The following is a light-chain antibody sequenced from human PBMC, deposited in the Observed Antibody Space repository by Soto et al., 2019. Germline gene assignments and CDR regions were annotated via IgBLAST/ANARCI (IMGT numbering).Light chain of an antibody. V-gene: IGLV1-40*01. Sequence: QSALTQPPSVSGAPGQRVTISCTGSSSNIGAGYDVHWYQQLPGTAPKLLIYGNSNRPSGLPDRFSGSKSGTSASLAITGLQAEDEADYYCQSYDSSLSGSSVFGGGTKLTVL. J-gene: IGLJ3*02. CDR3: QSYDSSLSGSSV. CDR1: SSNIGAGYD. CDR2: GNS.